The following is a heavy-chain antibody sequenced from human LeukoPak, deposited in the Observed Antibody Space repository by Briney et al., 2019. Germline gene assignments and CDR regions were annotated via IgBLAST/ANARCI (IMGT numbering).Heavy chain of an antibody. CDR3: ARATNDYAGGFDY. Sequence: PSETLSLTCTVSLGSITHHYWNWIRQPAGKGLEWIGRFYASGSPNYNPSLRSRVSMSSDTSKNQFSLKLTSVTAADTAVYFCARATNDYAGGFDYWGQGILVAVSS. CDR1: LGSITHHY. CDR2: FYASGSP. V-gene: IGHV4-4*07. D-gene: IGHD4-23*01. J-gene: IGHJ4*02.